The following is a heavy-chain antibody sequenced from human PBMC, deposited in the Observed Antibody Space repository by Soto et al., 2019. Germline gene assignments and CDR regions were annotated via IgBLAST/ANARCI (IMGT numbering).Heavy chain of an antibody. J-gene: IGHJ6*02. D-gene: IGHD6-13*01. CDR1: GGSISSGGYY. CDR2: IYYSGST. V-gene: IGHV4-31*03. CDR3: TRDLQYSRLFYGMDV. Sequence: SETLSLTCTVSGGSISSGGYYWSWIRQHPGKGLEWIGYIYYSGSTYYSPSLKSRVTISVDTSKNQFSLKLSSVTAADTAVYYCTRDLQYSRLFYGMDVWGQGTTVT.